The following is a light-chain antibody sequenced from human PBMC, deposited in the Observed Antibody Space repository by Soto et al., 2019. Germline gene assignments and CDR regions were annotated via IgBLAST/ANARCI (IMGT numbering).Light chain of an antibody. V-gene: IGKV3-20*01. CDR3: QQYGSSRWT. CDR2: AIS. J-gene: IGKJ1*01. CDR1: ESVYESQ. Sequence: IVLTQSPGTLSLSPGEIATLSFSSSESVYESQLAWYQQKAGQAPRLLIYAISSRAAGIPDRFSGSGSGTDFTLTITRVEPEDFAMYFCQQYGSSRWTFAQGTKVDI.